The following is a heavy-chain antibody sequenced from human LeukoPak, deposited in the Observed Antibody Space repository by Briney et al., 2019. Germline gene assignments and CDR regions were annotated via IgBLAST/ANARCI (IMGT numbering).Heavy chain of an antibody. V-gene: IGHV3-23*01. D-gene: IGHD4-17*01. CDR1: GFTFSNYA. CDR2: INGNGGLT. J-gene: IGHJ4*02. CDR3: ARRGESANYGDYRFDF. Sequence: GGSLRLSCAASGFTFSNYAMSWVRQAPGRGLEWVSAINGNGGLTYYVDSVKGRFTISRDNSKNTLYLQMNSLRADDTAVYYCARRGESANYGDYRFDFWGQGTLVTVSS.